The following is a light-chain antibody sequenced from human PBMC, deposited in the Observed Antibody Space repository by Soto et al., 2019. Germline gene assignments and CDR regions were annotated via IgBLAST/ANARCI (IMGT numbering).Light chain of an antibody. V-gene: IGKV3-20*01. CDR2: GAS. CDR3: QQYSGLLT. J-gene: IGKJ4*01. Sequence: EIVLTQSPGTLSLSPGERASLSCRASQTITSNSLAWYQQRPGQTPRLLMYGASSRAPGIPDRFSGSGSGTDFTLTISRLEPEDFAVYYCQQYSGLLTFGGGTKVEVK. CDR1: QTITSNS.